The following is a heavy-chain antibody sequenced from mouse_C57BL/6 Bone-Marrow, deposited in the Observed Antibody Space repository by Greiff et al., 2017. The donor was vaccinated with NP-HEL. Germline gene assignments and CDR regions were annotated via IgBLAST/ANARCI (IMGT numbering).Heavy chain of an antibody. J-gene: IGHJ4*01. V-gene: IGHV1-69*01. CDR2: IDPSDSYT. CDR1: GYTFTSYW. Sequence: QVQLQQPGAELVMPGASVKLSCKASGYTFTSYWMHWVKQRPGPGLEWIGEIDPSDSYTNYNQKFKGKSTLTVDKSSSTAYMQLSSLTSEDSAVYYCARESGDGYYDYYAMDYWGQGTSVTVSS. CDR3: ARESGDGYYDYYAMDY. D-gene: IGHD2-3*01.